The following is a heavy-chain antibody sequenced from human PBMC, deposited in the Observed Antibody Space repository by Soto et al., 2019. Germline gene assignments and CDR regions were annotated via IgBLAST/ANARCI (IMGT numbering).Heavy chain of an antibody. CDR1: GGSFSGYY. V-gene: IGHV4-34*01. CDR2: INHSGST. CDR3: ARVNADTHDP. Sequence: PSETLSLTCAVYGGSFSGYYWSWIRQPPGKGLEWIGEINHSGSTSYNPSLKSRVTMSVDTSKNQFSLKLNSVTAADTAVYYCARVNADTHDPWGQGTLVTVSS. J-gene: IGHJ5*02.